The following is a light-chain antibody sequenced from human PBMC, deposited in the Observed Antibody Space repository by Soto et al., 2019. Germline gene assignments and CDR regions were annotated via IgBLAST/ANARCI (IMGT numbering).Light chain of an antibody. CDR3: NSYTSTSSWV. Sequence: QSALTQPASVSGSPGQSITISCTGTRSDVGGYNYVSWYQQHPVKAPKLMIYEVSNRPSGVSNRFSGSKSGNTASLTISGLQAEDEADYYCNSYTSTSSWVFGGVTKLTVL. J-gene: IGLJ3*02. CDR1: RSDVGGYNY. V-gene: IGLV2-14*01. CDR2: EVS.